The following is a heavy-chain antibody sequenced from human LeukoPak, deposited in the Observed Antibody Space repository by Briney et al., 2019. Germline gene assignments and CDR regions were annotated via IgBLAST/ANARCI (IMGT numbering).Heavy chain of an antibody. CDR1: GFTFSVYG. V-gene: IGHV3-30*18. Sequence: LPGRSLRLSCAASGFTFSVYGMYWVRQPPGKGLEWVALISYDGTDKYHVDSVKGRFTISRDNSNNTLYLQMNSLRPDDTAVYYCAKAGYSSGWTRYYGMDVWGQGTTVAVSS. CDR2: ISYDGTDK. D-gene: IGHD6-19*01. J-gene: IGHJ6*02. CDR3: AKAGYSSGWTRYYGMDV.